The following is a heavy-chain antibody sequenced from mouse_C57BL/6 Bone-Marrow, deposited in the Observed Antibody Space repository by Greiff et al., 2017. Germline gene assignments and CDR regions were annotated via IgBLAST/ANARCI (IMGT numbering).Heavy chain of an antibody. V-gene: IGHV5-17*01. D-gene: IGHD3-3*01. CDR3: ARGDGGGGFAY. CDR2: ISRGSSTI. CDR1: GFTFSDYG. Sequence: EVKLVESGGGLVKPGGSLKLSCAASGFTFSDYGMHWVRQAPEKGLEWVAYISRGSSTIYYADTVKGRFTISRDNAKNTLFLQMTRRRAEDTAMYYCARGDGGGGFAYWGQGTLVTGSA. J-gene: IGHJ3*01.